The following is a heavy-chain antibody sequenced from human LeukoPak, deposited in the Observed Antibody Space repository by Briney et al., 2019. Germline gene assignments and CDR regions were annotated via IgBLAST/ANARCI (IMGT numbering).Heavy chain of an antibody. J-gene: IGHJ4*02. CDR1: GDSINSFY. CDR2: IYTSGST. Sequence: SETLSLTCTVSGDSINSFYWSWIRQPAGKGLEWIGRIYTSGSTNYSPSLKSRVTMSVDTSKNQFSLKLSSVTAADTAVYYCAGPRRYSGYGYFDYWGQGTLVTVSS. D-gene: IGHD5-12*01. V-gene: IGHV4-4*07. CDR3: AGPRRYSGYGYFDY.